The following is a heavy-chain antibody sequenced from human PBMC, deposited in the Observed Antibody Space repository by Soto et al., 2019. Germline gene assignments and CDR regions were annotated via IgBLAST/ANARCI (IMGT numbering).Heavy chain of an antibody. J-gene: IGHJ4*02. CDR1: GFSLSTSGVG. CDR3: AHHLNYDFWSGYYTIDY. D-gene: IGHD3-3*01. Sequence: QITLKESGPTLVKPTQTLTLTCTFSGFSLSTSGVGVGWIRQPPGKALEWLALIYWDDHKRYSPSLKSRLTITKDTSKNQVVLTMTNMDPVDTATYYCAHHLNYDFWSGYYTIDYWGQGTLVTVSS. CDR2: IYWDDHK. V-gene: IGHV2-5*02.